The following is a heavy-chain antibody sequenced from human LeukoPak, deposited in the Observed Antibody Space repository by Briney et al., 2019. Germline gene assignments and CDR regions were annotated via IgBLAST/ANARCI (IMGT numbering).Heavy chain of an antibody. CDR1: GGSISSGGYY. CDR3: ASFARPSFAVQEHSSSPTPRGFDY. CDR2: IYHSGST. D-gene: IGHD6-6*01. J-gene: IGHJ4*02. V-gene: IGHV4-30-2*01. Sequence: PSETLSLTCTVSGGSISSGGYYWSWIRQPPGKGLEWIGYIYHSGSTYYNPSLKSRVTISVDRSKNQFSLKLSSVTAADTAVYYCASFARPSFAVQEHSSSPTPRGFDYWGQGTLVTVSS.